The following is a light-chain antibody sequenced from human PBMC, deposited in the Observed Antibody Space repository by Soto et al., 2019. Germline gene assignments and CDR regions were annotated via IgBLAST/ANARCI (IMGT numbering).Light chain of an antibody. CDR3: MQALQTPWT. J-gene: IGKJ1*01. V-gene: IGKV2-28*01. Sequence: VMTQSPLSLPVPPGEPSSISCRSSQSLLHSNGYNYLDWYLQKPGQSPQLLIYLGSNRASGVPDRFSGSGSGTDFTLKISRVEAEDVGVYYCMQALQTPWTFGQGTKVDIK. CDR1: QSLLHSNGYNY. CDR2: LGS.